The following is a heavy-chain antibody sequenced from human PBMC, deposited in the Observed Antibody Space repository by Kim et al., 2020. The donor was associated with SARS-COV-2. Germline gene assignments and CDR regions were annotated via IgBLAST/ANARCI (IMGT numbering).Heavy chain of an antibody. D-gene: IGHD6-13*01. J-gene: IGHJ4*02. CDR1: GGSISSYY. CDR2: IYYSGST. V-gene: IGHV4-59*08. CDR3: ARRIAAAGTGLFDY. Sequence: SETLSLTCTVSGGSISSYYWSWIRQPPGKGLEWIGYIYYSGSTNYNPSLKSRVTISVDTSKNQFSLKLSSVTAADTAVYYCARRIAAAGTGLFDYWGQGTLVTVSS.